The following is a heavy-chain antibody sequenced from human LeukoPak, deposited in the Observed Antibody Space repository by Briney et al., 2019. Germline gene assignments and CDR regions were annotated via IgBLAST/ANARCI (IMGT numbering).Heavy chain of an antibody. Sequence: GGSLRLSCAASGFTFSSYGMHWVRQAPGKGLEWVAFIRYDGSNKYYADSVKGRFTISRDNSKNTLYLQMNSLRAEDTAVYYCAKESSSGWYGRPYFDYWGQGTLVTVSS. CDR2: IRYDGSNK. J-gene: IGHJ4*02. D-gene: IGHD6-19*01. V-gene: IGHV3-30*02. CDR1: GFTFSSYG. CDR3: AKESSSGWYGRPYFDY.